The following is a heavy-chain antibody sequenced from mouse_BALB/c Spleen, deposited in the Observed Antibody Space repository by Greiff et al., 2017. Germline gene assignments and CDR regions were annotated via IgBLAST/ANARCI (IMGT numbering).Heavy chain of an antibody. V-gene: IGHV7-3*02. Sequence: DVMLVESGGGLVQPGGSLRLSCAPSGFTFTDYYMSWVRQPPGKALEWLGFIRNKANGYTTEYSASVKGRFTISRDNSQSILYLQMNTLRAEDSATYYCARDMGDYDTWFAYWGQGTLVTVSA. D-gene: IGHD2-4*01. CDR3: ARDMGDYDTWFAY. J-gene: IGHJ3*01. CDR1: GFTFTDYY. CDR2: IRNKANGYTT.